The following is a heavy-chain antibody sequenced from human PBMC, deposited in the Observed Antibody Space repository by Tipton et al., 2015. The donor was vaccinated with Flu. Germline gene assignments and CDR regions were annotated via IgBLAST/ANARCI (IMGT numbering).Heavy chain of an antibody. CDR3: ARLSFYDVDLKNFYFDY. D-gene: IGHD3-10*02. J-gene: IGHJ4*02. CDR2: IYYSGRT. V-gene: IGHV4-39*01. Sequence: TLSLTCTDSGGSISSSSCNWGWIRQPPGKGLEWIGSIYYSGRTYYNPSLKSRVTMSVDTSKNQLSLKLSSVTAADTAMFYCARLSFYDVDLKNFYFDYWGQGTLVTVSS. CDR1: GGSISSSSCN.